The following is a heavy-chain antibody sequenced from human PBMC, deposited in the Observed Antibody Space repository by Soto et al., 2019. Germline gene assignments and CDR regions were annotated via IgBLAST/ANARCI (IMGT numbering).Heavy chain of an antibody. CDR2: INHSGST. CDR3: ARGLYYFDY. CDR1: GGSFSGYY. Sequence: SETLSRTCAVYGGSFSGYYWSWIRQPPGKGLEWIGEINHSGSTNYNPSLKSRVTISVDTSKNQFSLKLSSVTAADTAVYYCARGLYYFDYWGQGTLVTVSS. V-gene: IGHV4-34*01. J-gene: IGHJ4*02.